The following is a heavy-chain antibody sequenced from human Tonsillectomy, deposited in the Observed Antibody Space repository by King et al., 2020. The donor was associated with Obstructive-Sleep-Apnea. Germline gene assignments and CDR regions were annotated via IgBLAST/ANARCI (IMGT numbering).Heavy chain of an antibody. J-gene: IGHJ4*02. D-gene: IGHD2/OR15-2a*01. V-gene: IGHV3-49*03. CDR2: IRSKAQGGTK. CDR1: GFTFGDYG. CDR3: IRGAMGTTYDY. Sequence: VQLVESGGGFVLPGRSLRLSCTASGFTFGDYGMSWFRQAPGKGLEWVGFIRSKAQGGTKEYAAAVKGRFTISREDSKSIAYVQMNSLKIEDTAVYYCIRGAMGTTYDYWGQGTLVTVSS.